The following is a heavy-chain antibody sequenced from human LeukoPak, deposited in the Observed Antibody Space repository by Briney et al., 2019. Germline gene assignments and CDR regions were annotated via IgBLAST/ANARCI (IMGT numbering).Heavy chain of an antibody. CDR2: IIPIFGTA. Sequence: SEKVSCKASGGTFSSYAISWVRQAPGQGLEWMGRIIPIFGTANYAQKFQGRVTITTDESTSTAYMELSSLRSEDTAVYYCARPRQDDFWSGTLASWGQGTLVTVSS. V-gene: IGHV1-69*05. J-gene: IGHJ5*01. CDR3: ARPRQDDFWSGTLAS. D-gene: IGHD3-3*01. CDR1: GGTFSSYA.